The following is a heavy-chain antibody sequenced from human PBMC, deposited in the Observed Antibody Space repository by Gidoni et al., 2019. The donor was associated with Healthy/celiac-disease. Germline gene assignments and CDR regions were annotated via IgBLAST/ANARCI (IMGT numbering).Heavy chain of an antibody. J-gene: IGHJ4*02. V-gene: IGHV3-15*01. Sequence: EVQLVESGGGLVKPGGSLRLSCAASGFTFSNAWMSWVRQAPGKGLEWVGRIKSKTDGGTTDYAAPVKGRFTISRDDSKNTLYLQMNSLKTEDTAVYYCTTQEIGSWYPGHFDYWGQGTLVTVSS. CDR3: TTQEIGSWYPGHFDY. D-gene: IGHD6-13*01. CDR2: IKSKTDGGTT. CDR1: GFTFSNAW.